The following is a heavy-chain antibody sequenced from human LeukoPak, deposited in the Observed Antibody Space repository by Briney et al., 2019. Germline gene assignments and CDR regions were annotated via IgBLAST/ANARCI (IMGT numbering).Heavy chain of an antibody. CDR1: GYTFTSYG. CDR3: ARAGLYYYDSSSYSGWFDP. J-gene: IGHJ5*02. Sequence: ASVKVSCKASGYTFTSYGISWVRQAPGQGLEWMGWISAYNGNTNYAQKLQGRVTMTTDTSTSTAYMEPRSLRSDDTAVYYCARAGLYYYDSSSYSGWFDPWGQGTLVTVSS. CDR2: ISAYNGNT. V-gene: IGHV1-18*01. D-gene: IGHD3-22*01.